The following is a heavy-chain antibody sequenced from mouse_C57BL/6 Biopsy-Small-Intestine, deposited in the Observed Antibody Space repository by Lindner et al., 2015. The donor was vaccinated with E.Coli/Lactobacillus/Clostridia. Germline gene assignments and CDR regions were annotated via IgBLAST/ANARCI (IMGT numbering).Heavy chain of an antibody. D-gene: IGHD2-4*01. J-gene: IGHJ2*01. V-gene: IGHV1-9*01. CDR1: GYTFTGYW. CDR3: AREGDYDYDVVDY. CDR2: ILPGSGSA. Sequence: VQLQESGAEVMKPGASVMLSCKATGYTFTGYWIEWVKQRPGHGLEWIGEILPGSGSARYSEKFKGKATFTADTSSNTAYMEVSSLTTEDSAIYYCAREGDYDYDVVDYWGQGTTLTVSS.